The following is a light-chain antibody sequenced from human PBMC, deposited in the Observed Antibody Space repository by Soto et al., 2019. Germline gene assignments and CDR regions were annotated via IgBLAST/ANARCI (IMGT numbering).Light chain of an antibody. CDR3: QQSYTTPRT. CDR2: ATS. J-gene: IGKJ1*01. V-gene: IGKV1-39*01. CDR1: QSIRTY. Sequence: DIQMTQSPPSLSASVGDRVTITGRATQSIRTYLNWYQQKQGKDPKVLISATSNLQSGVPSRFSGSGSGTDFTLILSSMQPEYFETYYCQQSYTTPRTFRQATKVDIK.